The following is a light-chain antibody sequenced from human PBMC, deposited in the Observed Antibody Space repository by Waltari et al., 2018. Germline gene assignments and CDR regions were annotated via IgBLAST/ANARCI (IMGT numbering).Light chain of an antibody. CDR3: QQYNNWPPWYT. CDR2: GAS. CDR1: QSVSSN. V-gene: IGKV3-15*01. Sequence: EIVMTQSPATLSVSPGESATLSCRASQSVSSNLAWYQQKPGQAPRRLIYGASTRATGIPARFSGSGSGTEFTLTISSLQSEDFAVYYCQQYNNWPPWYTFGQGTKLEIK. J-gene: IGKJ2*01.